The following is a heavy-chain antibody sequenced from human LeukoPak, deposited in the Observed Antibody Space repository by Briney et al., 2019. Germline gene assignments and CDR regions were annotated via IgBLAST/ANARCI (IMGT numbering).Heavy chain of an antibody. D-gene: IGHD3-22*01. J-gene: IGHJ4*02. V-gene: IGHV3-66*01. Sequence: GGSLRLSCAASGFTFSSNYMSWVRQAPGKGLEWVSVIYSGGSTYYADSVKGRFTISRDNSKNTLYLQMNSLRAEDTAVYYCAIGTYYYDSSGYPPLDYWGQGTLVTVSS. CDR1: GFTFSSNY. CDR3: AIGTYYYDSSGYPPLDY. CDR2: IYSGGST.